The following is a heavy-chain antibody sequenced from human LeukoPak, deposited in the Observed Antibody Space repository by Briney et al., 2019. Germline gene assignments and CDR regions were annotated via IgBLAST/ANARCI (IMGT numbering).Heavy chain of an antibody. J-gene: IGHJ3*02. CDR3: ARDQSGIDAFDI. V-gene: IGHV1-2*02. D-gene: IGHD3-3*01. Sequence: ASVKVSCKASGYTFTCYYMHWVRQTPGQGLEWMGWINPNSGGTNYAQKFQGRVTMTRDTSISTAYMELSRLRSDDTAVYYCARDQSGIDAFDIWGQGTMVTVSS. CDR2: INPNSGGT. CDR1: GYTFTCYY.